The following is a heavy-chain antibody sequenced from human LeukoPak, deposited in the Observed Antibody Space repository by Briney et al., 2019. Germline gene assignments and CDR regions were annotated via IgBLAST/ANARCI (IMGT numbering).Heavy chain of an antibody. CDR3: ARRVWGYCRGDCYLYYFDY. V-gene: IGHV4-59*12. D-gene: IGHD2-21*02. Sequence: SETLSLTCTVSGGSISSYYWSWIRQPPGKGLEWIGYIYYSGSTNYNPSLKSRVTISVDTSKNQFSLKLSSVTAADTAVYYCARRVWGYCRGDCYLYYFDYWGQGTLVIVSS. J-gene: IGHJ4*02. CDR2: IYYSGST. CDR1: GGSISSYY.